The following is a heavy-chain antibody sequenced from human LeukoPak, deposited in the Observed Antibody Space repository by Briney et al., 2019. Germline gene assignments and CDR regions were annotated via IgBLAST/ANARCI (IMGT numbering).Heavy chain of an antibody. D-gene: IGHD3-22*01. CDR2: SYSGDSDT. V-gene: IGHV5-51*04. J-gene: IGHJ3*02. Sequence: GESLNISCKGSGYSFTSYWIGWVRQMRGKGLEWMGISYSGDSDTRYSPSFQRQVTISADKPISTAYLQWTSLKASDTAMYYCARLLADYYDSSGYFAFDIWGQGTMVTVSS. CDR3: ARLLADYYDSSGYFAFDI. CDR1: GYSFTSYW.